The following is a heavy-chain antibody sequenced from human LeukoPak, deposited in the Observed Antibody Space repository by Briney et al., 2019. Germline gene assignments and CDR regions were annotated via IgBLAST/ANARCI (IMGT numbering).Heavy chain of an antibody. V-gene: IGHV4-59*08. CDR3: ARLWGPFGGNSETDAFDI. Sequence: PSETLSLTCTVSGGSISSYYWSWIRQPPGKGLEWLGYIYYSGDTNYNPSLKSRVTISVDTSKNRFSLKLSSVTAADTAVYYCARLWGPFGGNSETDAFDIWGQGTMVTVSS. CDR2: IYYSGDT. CDR1: GGSISSYY. D-gene: IGHD4-23*01. J-gene: IGHJ3*02.